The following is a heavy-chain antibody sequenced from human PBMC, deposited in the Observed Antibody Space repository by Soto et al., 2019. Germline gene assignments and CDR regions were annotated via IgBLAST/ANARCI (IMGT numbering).Heavy chain of an antibody. Sequence: QVQLVESGGGVVQPGRYLSLSCAASGFAFNAFAMHWVRLPPGKGLAWVAIVSYDASHKYYADSVQGRFTISRDNSKNTLFLQIDSLRAEDTAVYYCAKSHCSGDSCFPPTYYFDYWGQGTLVAVSS. CDR3: AKSHCSGDSCFPPTYYFDY. D-gene: IGHD2-15*01. V-gene: IGHV3-30*18. CDR2: VSYDASHK. J-gene: IGHJ4*02. CDR1: GFAFNAFA.